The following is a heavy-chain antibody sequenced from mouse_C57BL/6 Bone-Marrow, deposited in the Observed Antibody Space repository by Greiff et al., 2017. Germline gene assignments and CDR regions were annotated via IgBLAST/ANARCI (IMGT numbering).Heavy chain of an antibody. CDR3: ANCRYWYFDV. D-gene: IGHD4-1*02. J-gene: IGHJ1*03. V-gene: IGHV1-50*01. Sequence: QVQLQQPGAELVKPGASVKLSCKASGYTFTSYWMQWVKQRPGQGLEWIGEIDPSDSYTNYNQKFKGKATLTVDTSSSTAYMQRSSLTSEDSAVYYGANCRYWYFDVWGTGTTVTVAS. CDR2: IDPSDSYT. CDR1: GYTFTSYW.